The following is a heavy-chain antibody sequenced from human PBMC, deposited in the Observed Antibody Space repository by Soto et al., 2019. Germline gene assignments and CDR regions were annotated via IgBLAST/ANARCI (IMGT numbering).Heavy chain of an antibody. J-gene: IGHJ4*02. CDR1: GGSISSAAYY. CDR2: IYYSGGT. V-gene: IGHV4-31*03. Sequence: QVQLQESGPGLVKPSQTLSLTCTVSGGSISSAAYYWSWIRQHPGKGLEWIGYIYYSGGTYYNPSLKSRITMSVDTYKNQFSLKLSSVAAADTAVYYCARSYSGHYNFWTFDYWGQGTLVTVSS. CDR3: ARSYSGHYNFWTFDY. D-gene: IGHD3-3*01.